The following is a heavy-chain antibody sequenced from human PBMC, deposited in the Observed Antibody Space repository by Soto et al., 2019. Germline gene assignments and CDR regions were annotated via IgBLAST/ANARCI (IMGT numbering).Heavy chain of an antibody. CDR2: ISYDVSTK. D-gene: IGHD4-17*01. CDR1: GFTFSSYA. CDR3: ARDQSSTVITSTHFDP. V-gene: IGHV3-30*04. Sequence: QVQLVDSWGGVVQPGRSLRLSCAASGFTFSSYALELVLLPPGKGLEWVAVISYDVSTKFYADSVKGRFTISRDNSKNPLYLQMNNLRPEDTAVYYCARDQSSTVITSTHFDPWGQGTLVSVSS. J-gene: IGHJ5*02.